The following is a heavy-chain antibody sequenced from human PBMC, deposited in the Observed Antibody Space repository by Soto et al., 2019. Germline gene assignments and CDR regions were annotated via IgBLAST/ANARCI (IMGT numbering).Heavy chain of an antibody. Sequence: SETLSLTCAIPGYSISAYNWCVCIRQPQGKGLGWIRYIDYTETTYYNLSLKGRVSMSIDTATDQFSLNLGSVTAADTAVYYCARTSRLKTGHLDYWGQGILVTVSS. J-gene: IGHJ4*02. D-gene: IGHD3-9*01. V-gene: IGHV4-28*01. CDR2: IDYTETT. CDR3: ARTSRLKTGHLDY. CDR1: GYSISAYNW.